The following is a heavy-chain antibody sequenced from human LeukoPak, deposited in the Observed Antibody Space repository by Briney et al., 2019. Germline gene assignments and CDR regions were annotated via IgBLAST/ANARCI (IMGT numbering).Heavy chain of an antibody. D-gene: IGHD1-20*01. J-gene: IGHJ3*02. CDR3: ARWTRYNWNGDAFDI. CDR1: GYTFTSYA. CDR2: INTNTGNP. Sequence: GASVKVTCKASGYTFTSYAMNWVRQAPGQVLEWMGWINTNTGNPTYAQGFTGRFVFSLDTSVSTAYLQISSLKAEDTAVYYCARWTRYNWNGDAFDIWGEGTMVTVSS. V-gene: IGHV7-4-1*02.